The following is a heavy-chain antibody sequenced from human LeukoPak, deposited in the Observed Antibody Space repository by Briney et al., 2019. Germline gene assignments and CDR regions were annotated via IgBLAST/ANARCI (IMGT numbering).Heavy chain of an antibody. CDR1: GGSISSYY. D-gene: IGHD6-13*01. Sequence: SETLSLTCTVSGGSISSYYWSWIRQPPEKGLEWIGYIYYSGSTNYNPSLKSRVTISVDTSKNQFSLRLSSVTAADAAVYYCARFSAAAGHDAFDIWGQGTVVTVSS. J-gene: IGHJ3*02. CDR2: IYYSGST. CDR3: ARFSAAAGHDAFDI. V-gene: IGHV4-59*01.